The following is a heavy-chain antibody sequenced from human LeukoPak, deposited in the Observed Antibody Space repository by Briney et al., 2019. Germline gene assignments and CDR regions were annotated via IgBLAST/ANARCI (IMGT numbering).Heavy chain of an antibody. D-gene: IGHD3-22*01. CDR3: AKDPEADYYDSSGYYYGIDY. CDR2: ISGSGGST. Sequence: GGSLRLSCAASGFTFSSYAMSWVRQAPGKGLEWVSAISGSGGSTYYADSVKGRFTISRDNSKTTLYLQMNSLRAEDTAVYYCAKDPEADYYDSSGYYYGIDYWGQGTLVTVSS. J-gene: IGHJ4*02. CDR1: GFTFSSYA. V-gene: IGHV3-23*01.